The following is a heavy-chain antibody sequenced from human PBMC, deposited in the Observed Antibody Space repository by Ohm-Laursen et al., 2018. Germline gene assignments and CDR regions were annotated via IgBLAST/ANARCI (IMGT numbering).Heavy chain of an antibody. V-gene: IGHV3-74*01. J-gene: IGHJ4*02. CDR1: GFTFDDYA. CDR2: IKGDGSET. D-gene: IGHD5-12*01. Sequence: GSLRLSCAASGFTFDDYAMHWVRQAPGEGLVWVSRIKGDGSETNYADSVKGRFTISRDNAKNTLYLQMNSLRGDDTAVYYCARAQRLVASANDYWGQGTLVTVSP. CDR3: ARAQRLVASANDY.